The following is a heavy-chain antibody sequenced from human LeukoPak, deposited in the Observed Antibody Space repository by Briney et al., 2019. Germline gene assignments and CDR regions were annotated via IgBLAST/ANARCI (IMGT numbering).Heavy chain of an antibody. CDR2: INPNSGAT. D-gene: IGHD3-10*01. CDR1: GYTLDDYY. Sequence: GASVKVSCKASGYTLDDYYIHWVLQAPGHGLELMGWINPNSGATNYAQKFQGRVTLTRDTSISTAYMELSSLRSDDTAVYYCARDQGPSDFDYWGQGTLVTVSS. J-gene: IGHJ4*02. CDR3: ARDQGPSDFDY. V-gene: IGHV1-2*02.